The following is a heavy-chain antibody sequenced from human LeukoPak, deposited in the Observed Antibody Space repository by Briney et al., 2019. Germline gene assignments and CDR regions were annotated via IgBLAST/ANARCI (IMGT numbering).Heavy chain of an antibody. Sequence: ESGPTLVKPTQTLTLTCTFSGFSLSTSGVGVGWIRQPPGKALEWLALIYWNDDKRYSPSLKSRLTITKDTSKNQVVLTMTNMDPVDTATYYRAHGPPGITGTARFDPWGQGTLVTVSS. V-gene: IGHV2-5*01. CDR2: IYWNDDK. D-gene: IGHD1-20*01. J-gene: IGHJ5*02. CDR1: GFSLSTSGVG. CDR3: AHGPPGITGTARFDP.